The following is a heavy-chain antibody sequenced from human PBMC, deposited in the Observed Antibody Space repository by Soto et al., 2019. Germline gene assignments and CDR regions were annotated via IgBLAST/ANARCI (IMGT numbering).Heavy chain of an antibody. V-gene: IGHV1-3*01. D-gene: IGHD6-13*01. CDR3: ARGRGDSSSWRWFDP. CDR2: INAGNGNT. J-gene: IGHJ5*02. Sequence: GASVKVSCKASGGTFSSYAISWVRQAPGQRLEWMGWINAGNGNTKYSQKFQGRVTITRDTSASTAYMELSSLRSEDTAVYYCARGRGDSSSWRWFDPWGQGTLVTVSS. CDR1: GGTFSSYA.